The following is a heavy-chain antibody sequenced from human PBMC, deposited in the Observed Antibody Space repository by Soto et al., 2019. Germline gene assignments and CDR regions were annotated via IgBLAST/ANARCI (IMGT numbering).Heavy chain of an antibody. CDR1: GFSLTSPGMC. V-gene: IGHV2-70*13. Sequence: SGPTLVNPTAPLTLTCTFSGFSLTSPGMCVSWIRQSPGKALEWLALIEWDDDDKYYSTSLKTRLTISKDTRKNQVVLTMANMEPADTATYYCARSIRGPRRFNGMDVWGQGTTVTVSS. D-gene: IGHD1-20*01. CDR3: ARSIRGPRRFNGMDV. CDR2: IEWDDDDK. J-gene: IGHJ6*02.